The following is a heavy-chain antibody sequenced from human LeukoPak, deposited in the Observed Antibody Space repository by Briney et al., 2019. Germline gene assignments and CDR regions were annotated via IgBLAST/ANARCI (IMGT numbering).Heavy chain of an antibody. V-gene: IGHV4-39*07. CDR1: GGSVSSNY. D-gene: IGHD4-23*01. Sequence: SETLSLTCTVSGGSVSSNYWTWLRQPPGMGLQWIGTVFYSGTTYYNPSLKSQVTISVDTSKNQFSLELSSVTAADTAVYYCARDVGSGSGSNPFDYWGQGTLVTVSS. J-gene: IGHJ4*02. CDR3: ARDVGSGSGSNPFDY. CDR2: VFYSGTT.